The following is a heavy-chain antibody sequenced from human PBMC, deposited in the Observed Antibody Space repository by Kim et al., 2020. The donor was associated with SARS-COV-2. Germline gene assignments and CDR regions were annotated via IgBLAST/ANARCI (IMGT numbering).Heavy chain of an antibody. D-gene: IGHD2-21*01. Sequence: ASVKVSCKASGYRFTSNKMHWVRQAPGQGLEWMGIITPIDGFTVYAQNLQGRFTVTRDTSTTTVYMELSSLRSDDTAVYYCARDNIDWAFDIWGQATMV. J-gene: IGHJ3*02. CDR2: ITPIDGFT. CDR1: GYRFTSNK. V-gene: IGHV1-46*04. CDR3: ARDNIDWAFDI.